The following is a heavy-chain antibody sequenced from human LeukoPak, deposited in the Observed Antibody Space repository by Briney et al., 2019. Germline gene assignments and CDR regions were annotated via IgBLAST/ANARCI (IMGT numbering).Heavy chain of an antibody. CDR2: ITSDGRST. CDR3: ARERYSRREDDAFDI. CDR1: GFTFSSHW. D-gene: IGHD2-15*01. Sequence: HPGGSLRLSCAVSGFTFSSHWMHWVRQAPGEGLVWVSRITSDGRSTTYADSVKGRFTISRDNAKNTLYLQMNSLRAEDTAVYYCARERYSRREDDAFDIWGQGTMVTVSS. J-gene: IGHJ3*02. V-gene: IGHV3-74*03.